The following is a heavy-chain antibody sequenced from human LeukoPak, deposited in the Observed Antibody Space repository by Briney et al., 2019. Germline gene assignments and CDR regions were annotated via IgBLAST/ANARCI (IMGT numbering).Heavy chain of an antibody. Sequence: SETLSLTCDVYGGSFSGYSWTWVRQPPGKGLEWIGEINPSGSPNYNPSLKSRVTISLDTSKTQFSLKLSSVTAADTAVYFCARAVEEISSSYFYYYHMDVWVKGTTVTVSS. CDR3: ARAVEEISSSYFYYYHMDV. CDR1: GGSFSGYS. D-gene: IGHD6-6*01. CDR2: INPSGSP. V-gene: IGHV4-34*01. J-gene: IGHJ6*03.